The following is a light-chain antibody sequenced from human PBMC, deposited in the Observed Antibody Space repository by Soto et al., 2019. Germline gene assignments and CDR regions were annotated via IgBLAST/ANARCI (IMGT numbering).Light chain of an antibody. Sequence: EIVLTQSPGTLSLSPGERATLSCRASQSVSSSYLAWYQQKPGQAPRLLIYGASSRATGIPDRFSGSGPGTDFTLTISRLEPEDFAVYYCQQYGSSPFTFGPGTTGDNK. CDR3: QQYGSSPFT. J-gene: IGKJ3*01. V-gene: IGKV3-20*01. CDR1: QSVSSSY. CDR2: GAS.